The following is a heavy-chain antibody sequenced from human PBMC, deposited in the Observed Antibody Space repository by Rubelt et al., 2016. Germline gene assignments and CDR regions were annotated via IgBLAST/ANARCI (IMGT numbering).Heavy chain of an antibody. J-gene: IGHJ4*02. CDR2: TFWDGTK. CDR3: TNVGRYSNTWDRDD. V-gene: IGHV2-5*02. CDR1: GFSLSTPGLG. D-gene: IGHD5-12*01. Sequence: QITLKESGPTLVKPTQTLTLTCTFSGFSLSTPGLGVGWIRQPPGKALEWLAITFWDGTKRYRPSLESRLTIATDTSKNQVVLTMTHMDPVDTATFSCTNVGRYSNTWDRDDWGQGTLVTVSS.